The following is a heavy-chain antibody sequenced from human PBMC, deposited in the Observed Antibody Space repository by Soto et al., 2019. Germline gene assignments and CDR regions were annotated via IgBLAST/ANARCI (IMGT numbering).Heavy chain of an antibody. Sequence: EVQLLESGGGLVQPGGSLRLSCAASGFTFSSYAMSWVRQAPGKGLEWVSAISGSGGSTYYADSVKGRFTISRDNSKNTLYLQMNSLRAEDTAVYYCAKDIGYCSGGSCYSGDFDYWGQGTLVTVSS. D-gene: IGHD2-15*01. CDR2: ISGSGGST. CDR1: GFTFSSYA. J-gene: IGHJ4*02. V-gene: IGHV3-23*01. CDR3: AKDIGYCSGGSCYSGDFDY.